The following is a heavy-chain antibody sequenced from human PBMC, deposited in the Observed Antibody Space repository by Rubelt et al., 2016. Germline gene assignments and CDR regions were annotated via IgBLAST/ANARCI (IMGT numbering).Heavy chain of an antibody. Sequence: QLQLQESGPGLVKPSETLSLTCTVSVGSISSSSYYWGWIRQPPGKGLEWIGSIYYSGSTYYNPSLKSRVTISVDTSKNQFSLQLNSVTPEDTAVYYWARDSSYCSGGSCYRGMDVWGQGTTVTVSS. V-gene: IGHV4-39*07. J-gene: IGHJ6*02. CDR2: IYYSGST. D-gene: IGHD2-15*01. CDR1: VGSISSSSYY. CDR3: ARDSSYCSGGSCYRGMDV.